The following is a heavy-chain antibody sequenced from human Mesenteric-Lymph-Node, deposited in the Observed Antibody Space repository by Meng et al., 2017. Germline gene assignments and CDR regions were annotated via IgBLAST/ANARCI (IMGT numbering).Heavy chain of an antibody. Sequence: QVQLQESGLGLVMPSATLSLNCLVTGDSISWYMWWSWVRQHPGEGLELIGEIYHRGDTNYNPSLKRLVDISVDKSKNQFYLSLFSVTAADTVVYYCGRDQGRDLINHWGQGTLVTVSS. D-gene: IGHD3-10*01. CDR3: GRDQGRDLINH. CDR2: IYHRGDT. CDR1: GDSISWYMW. J-gene: IGHJ4*02. V-gene: IGHV4-4*02.